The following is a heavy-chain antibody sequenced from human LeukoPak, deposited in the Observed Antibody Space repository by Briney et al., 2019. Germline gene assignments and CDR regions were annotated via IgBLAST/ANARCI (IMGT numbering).Heavy chain of an antibody. CDR2: INPNSGGT. J-gene: IGHJ5*02. V-gene: IGHV1-2*02. Sequence: ASVHVSCMASGYSFTGYYMHWVRQAPGQGLDWMGWINPNSGGTNYAQKFQGRVTMTRDTSISTAYMELSRLRSDDTAVYYCARVEDCNYWFDPWGQGTLVTVSS. CDR1: GYSFTGYY. D-gene: IGHD3/OR15-3a*01. CDR3: ARVEDCNYWFDP.